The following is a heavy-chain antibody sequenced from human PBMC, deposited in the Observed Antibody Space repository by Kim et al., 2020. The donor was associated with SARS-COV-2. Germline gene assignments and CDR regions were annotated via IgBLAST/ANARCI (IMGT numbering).Heavy chain of an antibody. CDR2: ISGSGGST. J-gene: IGHJ4*02. D-gene: IGHD3-10*01. Sequence: GGSLRLSCAASGFTFSSYAMSWVRQAPGKGLEWVSAISGSGGSTYYADSVKGRFTISRDNSKNTLYLQMNSLRAEDTAVYYCARPLPERGYYGSGSYYPSDYWGQGTLVTVSS. CDR3: ARPLPERGYYGSGSYYPSDY. CDR1: GFTFSSYA. V-gene: IGHV3-23*01.